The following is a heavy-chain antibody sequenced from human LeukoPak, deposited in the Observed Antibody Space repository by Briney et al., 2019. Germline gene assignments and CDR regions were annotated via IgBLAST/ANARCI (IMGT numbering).Heavy chain of an antibody. CDR1: GYSFTSYW. CDR2: IYPGDSDT. V-gene: IGHV5-51*01. CDR3: ASTADTTVIAFDI. Sequence: GESLKISCKGSGYSFTSYWIGWARQMPGKGLEWMGIIYPGDSDTRYSPSFQGQVTISADKSISTAYLQWSSLKASDTAMYYCASTADTTVIAFDIWGQGTMVTVSS. D-gene: IGHD4-17*01. J-gene: IGHJ3*02.